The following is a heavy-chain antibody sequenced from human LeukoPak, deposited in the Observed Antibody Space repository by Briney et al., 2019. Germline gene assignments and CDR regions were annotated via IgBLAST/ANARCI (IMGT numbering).Heavy chain of an antibody. CDR3: ARVPGRQQGFDY. Sequence: GASVKVSCKASGYTFTCYYMHWVRQAPGQGLEWMGWINPNSGGTNYAQKFQGRVTMTRDTSISTAYMELSRLRSDDTAVYYCARVPGRQQGFDYWGQGTLVTVSS. D-gene: IGHD6-13*01. CDR1: GYTFTCYY. CDR2: INPNSGGT. V-gene: IGHV1-2*02. J-gene: IGHJ4*02.